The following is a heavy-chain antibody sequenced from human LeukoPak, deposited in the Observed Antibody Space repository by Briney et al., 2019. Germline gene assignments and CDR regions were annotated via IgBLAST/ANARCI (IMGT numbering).Heavy chain of an antibody. V-gene: IGHV1-18*01. CDR1: GYTFTSYG. CDR3: ARIPMIVVVPAPPQYYYYGMGV. D-gene: IGHD2-2*01. J-gene: IGHJ6*02. CDR2: ISAYNGNT. Sequence: ASVKVSCKASGYTFTSYGISWVRQAPGQGLEWMGWISAYNGNTNYAQKLQGRVTMTTDTSTSTAYMELRSLRSDDTAVYYCARIPMIVVVPAPPQYYYYGMGVWGQGTTVTVSS.